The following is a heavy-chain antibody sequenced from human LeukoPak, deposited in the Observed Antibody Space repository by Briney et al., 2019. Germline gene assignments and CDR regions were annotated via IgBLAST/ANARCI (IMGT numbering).Heavy chain of an antibody. D-gene: IGHD3-16*01. CDR2: INVGNGNT. CDR1: GYTFTTYS. V-gene: IGHV1-3*03. Sequence: ASVKVSCKASGYTFTTYSIHWVRQAPGQRLEWMGWINVGNGNTKYSQEFQGRVTITRDTSASIAYMELSSLRSEDMAVYYCARQALVRGDWYFDLWGRGTLVTVSS. CDR3: ARQALVRGDWYFDL. J-gene: IGHJ2*01.